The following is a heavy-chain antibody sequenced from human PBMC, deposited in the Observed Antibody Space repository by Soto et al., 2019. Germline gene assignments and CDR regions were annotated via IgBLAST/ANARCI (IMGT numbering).Heavy chain of an antibody. CDR1: GYTFTSYG. V-gene: IGHV1-18*01. D-gene: IGHD3-10*01. J-gene: IGHJ5*02. CDR2: ISAYNGNT. CDR3: ARAAVNYYGSGSYPNWFDP. Sequence: ASVKVSCKASGYTFTSYGISWVRQAPGQGLEWMGWISAYNGNTNYAQKLQGRVTMTTDTSTSTAYMELRSLRSDDTAVYYCARAAVNYYGSGSYPNWFDPWGQGTLVTVSS.